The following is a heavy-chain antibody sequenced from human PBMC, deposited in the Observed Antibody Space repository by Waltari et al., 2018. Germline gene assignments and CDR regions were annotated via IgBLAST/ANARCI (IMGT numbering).Heavy chain of an antibody. Sequence: QVQLVQSGAEVKKPGASVKVSCKVSGYTLTELSMHWVRQAPGKGREWMGGLDHEDDETIYAQKFQGKVTMTEDTSTDTAYMELSSLRSADTAVYYCATEGYSYGNAFDIWGQGTMVTVSS. D-gene: IGHD5-18*01. CDR2: LDHEDDET. V-gene: IGHV1-24*01. J-gene: IGHJ3*02. CDR3: ATEGYSYGNAFDI. CDR1: GYTLTELS.